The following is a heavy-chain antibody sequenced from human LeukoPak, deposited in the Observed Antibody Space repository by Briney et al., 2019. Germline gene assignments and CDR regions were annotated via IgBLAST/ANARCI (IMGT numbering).Heavy chain of an antibody. CDR1: GFTVSSNY. D-gene: IGHD6-13*01. Sequence: GGSLRLSCAASGFTVSSNYMSWVRQAPGKGLEWVSVIYSGGSTYYADSVKGRFTISRDNSKNTLYLQMNSLRAEDTAVYYCAKGIYSSSWDWFDPWGRGTLVTVSS. CDR2: IYSGGST. V-gene: IGHV3-53*01. J-gene: IGHJ5*02. CDR3: AKGIYSSSWDWFDP.